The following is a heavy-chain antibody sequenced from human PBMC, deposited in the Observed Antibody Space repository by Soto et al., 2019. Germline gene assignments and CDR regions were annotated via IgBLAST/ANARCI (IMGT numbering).Heavy chain of an antibody. D-gene: IGHD5-12*01. V-gene: IGHV4-39*01. CDR2: IYYSGSI. Sequence: PSETLSLTCTVSGGSISSSSYYWGWIRQPPGKGLEWIGSIYYSGSIYYNPSLKSRVTISVDTSKNQFSLKLSSVTAADTAVYYCARLGDGYNSDYWGQGTLVTVSS. CDR1: GGSISSSSYY. CDR3: ARLGDGYNSDY. J-gene: IGHJ4*02.